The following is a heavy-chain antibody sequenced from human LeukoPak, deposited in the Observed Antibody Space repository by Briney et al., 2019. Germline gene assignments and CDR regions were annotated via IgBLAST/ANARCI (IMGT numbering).Heavy chain of an antibody. D-gene: IGHD6-13*01. CDR1: GGSFSGYY. CDR2: IYYSGST. CDR3: ARVDSINWYDSRGYFDY. Sequence: SETLSLTCAVYGGSFSGYYWSWIRQPPGKGLEWIGYIYYSGSTNYNPSLKSRVTISVDTSKNQFSLKLSSVTAADTAVYYCARVDSINWYDSRGYFDYWGQGTLVTVS. V-gene: IGHV4-59*01. J-gene: IGHJ4*02.